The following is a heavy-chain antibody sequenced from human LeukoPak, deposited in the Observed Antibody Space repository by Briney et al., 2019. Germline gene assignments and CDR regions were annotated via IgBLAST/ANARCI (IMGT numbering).Heavy chain of an antibody. Sequence: GGSLRLSCAASGFTFSIDAMSWVRQAPGKGLEWISDIVGSGTKTNYADSVKGRFTISRDNSKNTLYLQMNGLRVEDTAIYYCAKRGSYFGGLDYWGQGTLLTVPS. J-gene: IGHJ4*02. CDR2: IVGSGTKT. CDR1: GFTFSIDA. CDR3: AKRGSYFGGLDY. D-gene: IGHD3-10*01. V-gene: IGHV3-23*01.